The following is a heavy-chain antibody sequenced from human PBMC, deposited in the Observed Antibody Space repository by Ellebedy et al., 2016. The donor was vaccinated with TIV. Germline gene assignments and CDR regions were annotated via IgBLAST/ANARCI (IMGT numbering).Heavy chain of an antibody. CDR2: INAGNGNT. D-gene: IGHD3-10*01. V-gene: IGHV1-3*01. CDR1: GYTCTSYA. CDR3: AAQPTHGTGSYYPTFDP. Sequence: AASVTVSCKASGYTCTSYAMHWVRQAPGQRLEWMGWINAGNGNTKYSQKFQGRVTVTRDTSATTAYMELNSLRSEDTAVYYCAAQPTHGTGSYYPTFDPWGQGTLVTVSS. J-gene: IGHJ5*02.